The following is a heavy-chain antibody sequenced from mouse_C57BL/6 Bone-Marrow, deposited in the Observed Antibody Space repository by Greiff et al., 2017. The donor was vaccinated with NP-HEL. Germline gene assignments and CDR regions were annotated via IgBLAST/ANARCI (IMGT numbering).Heavy chain of an antibody. Sequence: QVQLKQPGAELVKPGASVKLSCKASGYTFTSYWMQWVNQRPGQGLEWIGEIDPSDSYTNYNQKFKGKATLTVDTSSSTAYMQLSSLTSEDSAVYYCARGRLRRGAYWGQGTLVTVSA. V-gene: IGHV1-50*01. CDR3: ARGRLRRGAY. J-gene: IGHJ3*01. CDR1: GYTFTSYW. D-gene: IGHD2-4*01. CDR2: IDPSDSYT.